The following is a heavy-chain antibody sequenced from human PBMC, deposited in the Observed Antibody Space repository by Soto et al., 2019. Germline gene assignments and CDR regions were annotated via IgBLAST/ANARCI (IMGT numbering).Heavy chain of an antibody. CDR2: IYATGTT. Sequence: SETLSLTCTVSGASISGFYWSWIRKSAGKGLEWIGRIYATGTTDYNPSLKSRVMMSVDTSTKQFSLKLRSVTAADTAVYYCVRDGTKTLRDWLDPWGQGISVTVSS. J-gene: IGHJ5*02. D-gene: IGHD1-1*01. CDR3: VRDGTKTLRDWLDP. CDR1: GASISGFY. V-gene: IGHV4-4*07.